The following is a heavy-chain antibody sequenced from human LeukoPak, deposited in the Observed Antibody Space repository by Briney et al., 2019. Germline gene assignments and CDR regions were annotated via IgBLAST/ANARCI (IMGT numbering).Heavy chain of an antibody. CDR3: ARHRLPGIAAAGPDY. V-gene: IGHV5-51*01. Sequence: GESLKISCKGSGYSFTSYWIGWVRQMPGKGLEWMGIIYPGDSDTRYSPSFQGQVTISADKSVSTAYLQWSSLKASDTAMYYCARHRLPGIAAAGPDYWGQGTLVTVSS. CDR2: IYPGDSDT. J-gene: IGHJ4*02. D-gene: IGHD6-13*01. CDR1: GYSFTSYW.